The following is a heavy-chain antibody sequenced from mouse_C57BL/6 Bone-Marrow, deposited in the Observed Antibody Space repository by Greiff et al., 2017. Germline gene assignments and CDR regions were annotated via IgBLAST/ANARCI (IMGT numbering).Heavy chain of an antibody. CDR3: ARGRGSSWFAY. Sequence: EVKLVESGGGLVKPGGSLKLSCAASGFTFSSYAMSWVRQTPDKRLEWVATISDGGSYTYYPDHVKGRFTIARDNAKNNLYLQMSPLKSEATAMYYCARGRGSSWFAYWGQGTLVTVSA. CDR1: GFTFSSYA. CDR2: ISDGGSYT. D-gene: IGHD3-1*01. J-gene: IGHJ3*01. V-gene: IGHV5-4*03.